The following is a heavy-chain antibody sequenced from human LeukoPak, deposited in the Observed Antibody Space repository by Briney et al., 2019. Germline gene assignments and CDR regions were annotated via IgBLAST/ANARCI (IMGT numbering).Heavy chain of an antibody. CDR2: INPNSGGT. Sequence: ASVKVSCKASGYTFTGYYMHWVRQAPGQGLAWMGWINPNSGGTNYAQKFQGRVTMTRDTSISTAYMELSRLRSDDTAVYYCAREGNKNYYDSSGDFDYWGQGTLVTVSS. CDR1: GYTFTGYY. V-gene: IGHV1-2*02. CDR3: AREGNKNYYDSSGDFDY. J-gene: IGHJ4*02. D-gene: IGHD3-22*01.